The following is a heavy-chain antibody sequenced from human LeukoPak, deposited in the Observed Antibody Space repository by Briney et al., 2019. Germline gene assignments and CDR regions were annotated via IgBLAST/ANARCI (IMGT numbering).Heavy chain of an antibody. Sequence: GGSLRLSCAASGFTFSSYSMNWVRQAPGKGLEWVSSISSSSSYIYYADSVKGRFTISRDNAKNSLYLQMKSLRAEDTTVYYCARDMGYSGSWPGYFDYWGQGVLVTVSS. CDR3: ARDMGYSGSWPGYFDY. D-gene: IGHD1-26*01. CDR2: ISSSSSYI. CDR1: GFTFSSYS. V-gene: IGHV3-21*01. J-gene: IGHJ4*02.